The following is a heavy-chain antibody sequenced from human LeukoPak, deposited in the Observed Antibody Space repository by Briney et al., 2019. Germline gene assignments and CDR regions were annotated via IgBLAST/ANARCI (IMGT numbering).Heavy chain of an antibody. J-gene: IGHJ4*02. CDR2: IYYSGST. D-gene: IGHD1-26*01. CDR3: ARSSSGSFPYFDY. V-gene: IGHV4-59*01. Sequence: SETLSLTCTVSGGSIQYYWSWIRQPPGKGLEWIGYIYYSGSTNYNPSLKSRVTISVDTSKNQFSLKLSSVTAADTAVYYCARSSSGSFPYFDYWGQGSLVTVSS. CDR1: GGSIQYY.